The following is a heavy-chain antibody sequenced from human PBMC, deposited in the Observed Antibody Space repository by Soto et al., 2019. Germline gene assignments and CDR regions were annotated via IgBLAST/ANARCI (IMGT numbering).Heavy chain of an antibody. CDR1: GYMFTSYD. CDR2: MNPNSGNT. Sequence: QVQLVQSGAEVKKPGASVTVSCTASGYMFTSYDIGWVRQATGQGLEWMGWMNPNSGNTGYAQNSQGRVTMTSHTSMGTAYMELSSLRSDDTAVYYCARIPSYDTSGPLDYYYGMDVWGQGTTVTVSS. D-gene: IGHD3-22*01. V-gene: IGHV1-8*01. CDR3: ARIPSYDTSGPLDYYYGMDV. J-gene: IGHJ6*02.